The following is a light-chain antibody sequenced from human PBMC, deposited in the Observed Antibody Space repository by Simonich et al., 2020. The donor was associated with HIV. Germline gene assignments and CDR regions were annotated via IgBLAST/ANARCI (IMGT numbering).Light chain of an antibody. CDR2: LGS. V-gene: IGKV2-28*01. CDR3: MQALQTPIT. J-gene: IGKJ5*01. Sequence: DVVMTQTPLSLSVTPGQPASISCKSSQSLLHSDGKTYFYWYLQKPGQSPQLLIYLGSNRASGVPDRFSGSGSGTDFTLKISRVEAEDVGVYYCMQALQTPITFGQGTRLEIK. CDR1: QSLLHSDGKTY.